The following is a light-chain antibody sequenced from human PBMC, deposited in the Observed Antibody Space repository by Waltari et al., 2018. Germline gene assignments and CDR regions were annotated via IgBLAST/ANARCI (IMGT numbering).Light chain of an antibody. CDR3: QQSHTFPIT. J-gene: IGKJ3*01. CDR1: QSISTY. Sequence: DIQMSQSPSSLSASIGDRVIITCWASQSISTYLQWFQKHPGKAPKLRIYVASRLLSGVPSRCSGSGSGTDLTFTIYSLQPEDFASYYCQQSHTFPITFGPGTTVEIK. V-gene: IGKV1-39*01. CDR2: VAS.